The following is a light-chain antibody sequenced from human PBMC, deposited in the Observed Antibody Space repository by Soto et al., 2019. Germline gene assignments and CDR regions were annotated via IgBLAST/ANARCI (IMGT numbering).Light chain of an antibody. CDR3: WSYAGGSCV. Sequence: QSVLTQPRSVSGSPGQSVTMSCTGTSSDVGGYDYVSWYQQHPGTAPKLLIYDVIKRPSGVPARFSGFKSGNTASLTISGLQAEDDADYYCWSYAGGSCVFGGGTKVTVL. CDR2: DVI. J-gene: IGLJ3*02. CDR1: SSDVGGYDY. V-gene: IGLV2-11*01.